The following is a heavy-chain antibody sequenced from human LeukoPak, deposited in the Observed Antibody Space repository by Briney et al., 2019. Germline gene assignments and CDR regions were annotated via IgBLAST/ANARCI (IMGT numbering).Heavy chain of an antibody. CDR2: IIPIFGTA. V-gene: IGHV1-69*01. CDR1: GGTFSSYA. CDR3: ARAEGYCSSTSCLGAAAGRDLLPDY. Sequence: SVKVSCKASGGTFSSYAISWVRQAPGQGLEWMGGIIPIFGTANYAQKFQGRVTITADESTSTAYMELSSLRSEDTAVYYCARAEGYCSSTSCLGAAAGRDLLPDYWGQGTLVTVSS. D-gene: IGHD2-2*01. J-gene: IGHJ4*02.